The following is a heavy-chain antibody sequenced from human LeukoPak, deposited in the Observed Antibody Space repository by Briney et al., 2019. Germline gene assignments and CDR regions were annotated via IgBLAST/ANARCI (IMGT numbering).Heavy chain of an antibody. CDR3: AGLSVTTYYFDY. V-gene: IGHV4-61*02. J-gene: IGHJ4*02. Sequence: SQTLSLTCTVSGGSISSGSYYWSWIRQPAGMGLEWIGRIYTSGSTNYNPSLKSRVTISVDTSKNQFSLKLSSVTAADTAVYYCAGLSVTTYYFDYWGQGTLVTVSS. D-gene: IGHD4-17*01. CDR1: GGSISSGSYY. CDR2: IYTSGST.